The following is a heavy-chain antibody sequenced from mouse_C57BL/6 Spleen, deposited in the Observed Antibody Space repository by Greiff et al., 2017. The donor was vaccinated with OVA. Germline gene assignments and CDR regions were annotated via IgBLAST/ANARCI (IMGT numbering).Heavy chain of an antibody. D-gene: IGHD2-1*01. CDR3: TGGGLPTTAY. Sequence: EVKLQESGGGLVQPGGSMKLSCVASGFTFSNYWMNWVRQSPEKGLEWVAQIRLKSDNYATNYAESVKGRFTISRDDSKSSVYLQMNNLMAEDTGIYYCTGGGLPTTAYWGQGTLVTVSA. V-gene: IGHV6-3*01. CDR2: IRLKSDNYAT. J-gene: IGHJ3*01. CDR1: GFTFSNYW.